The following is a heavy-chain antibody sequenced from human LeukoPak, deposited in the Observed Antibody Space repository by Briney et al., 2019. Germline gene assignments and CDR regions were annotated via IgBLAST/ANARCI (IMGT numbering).Heavy chain of an antibody. V-gene: IGHV1-2*02. D-gene: IGHD2-2*01. J-gene: IGHJ3*02. Sequence: ASVKVSCKASGYTFTGYYMHWVRQAPGQGLEWMGWINPNSGGTNYAQKFQGRVTMTRDTSISTAYMGLSRLRSDDTAVYYCAREGHPNQLLRVRGAFDIWGQGTMVTVSS. CDR1: GYTFTGYY. CDR3: AREGHPNQLLRVRGAFDI. CDR2: INPNSGGT.